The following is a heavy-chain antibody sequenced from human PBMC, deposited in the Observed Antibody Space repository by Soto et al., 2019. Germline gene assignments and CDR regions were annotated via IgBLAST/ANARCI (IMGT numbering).Heavy chain of an antibody. V-gene: IGHV3-23*01. Sequence: GGSLRLSCAASGFTFSTYAMSWVRQAPGKGLEWVSSISGSGGVTYYADSVKGRFTISRDNPKNTLYLQMNSLRAEDTAVYYCAKVGHNCSSTSCPNDYWGQGT. CDR3: AKVGHNCSSTSCPNDY. CDR2: ISGSGGVT. J-gene: IGHJ4*02. CDR1: GFTFSTYA. D-gene: IGHD2-2*01.